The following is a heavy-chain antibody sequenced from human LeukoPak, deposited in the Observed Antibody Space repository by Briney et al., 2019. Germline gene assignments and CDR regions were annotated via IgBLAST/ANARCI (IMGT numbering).Heavy chain of an antibody. Sequence: VQPGRSLRLSCAASGFTFSSYCRHRLRQAPGKVQERVAVIWYDGSNKYYADSVKGRFTISRDNSKNTLYLQMNSLRAEDTAVYYCAREGVARGNDYWGQGTLVTVSS. CDR3: AREGVARGNDY. J-gene: IGHJ4*02. CDR1: GFTFSSYC. CDR2: IWYDGSNK. D-gene: IGHD5-12*01. V-gene: IGHV3-33*01.